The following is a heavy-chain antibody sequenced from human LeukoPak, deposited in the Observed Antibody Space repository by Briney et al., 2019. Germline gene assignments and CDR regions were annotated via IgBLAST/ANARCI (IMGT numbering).Heavy chain of an antibody. Sequence: GTSVKVSCKASGFTFTSSAMQWVRQARGQRLEWIGWIVVGSGNTNYAQKFQERVTITRDMSTSTAYMELSSLRSEDTAVYYCAATPPYYYDSSGYYYDWYFDLWGRGTLVTVSS. CDR2: IVVGSGNT. V-gene: IGHV1-58*02. D-gene: IGHD3-22*01. J-gene: IGHJ2*01. CDR3: AATPPYYYDSSGYYYDWYFDL. CDR1: GFTFTSSA.